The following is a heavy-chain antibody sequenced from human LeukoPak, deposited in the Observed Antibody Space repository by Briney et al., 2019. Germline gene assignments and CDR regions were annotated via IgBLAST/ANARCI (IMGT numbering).Heavy chain of an antibody. CDR1: SDSISGYY. CDR3: ARDLRYYDSSGPYDY. Sequence: SETLSLTCTVSSDSISGYYWSWIRQPPGKGLEWIGYIYNSGSTKYNPSLKSRVTTSLDTSKNQFSLKLSSVTAADTAVYYCARDLRYYDSSGPYDYWGQGTLVTVSS. CDR2: IYNSGST. V-gene: IGHV4-59*01. J-gene: IGHJ4*02. D-gene: IGHD3-22*01.